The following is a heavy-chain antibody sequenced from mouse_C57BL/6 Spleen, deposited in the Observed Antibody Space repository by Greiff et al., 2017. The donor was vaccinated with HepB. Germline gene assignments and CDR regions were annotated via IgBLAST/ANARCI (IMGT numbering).Heavy chain of an antibody. CDR3: TREGWDRYFDV. V-gene: IGHV1-15*01. CDR1: GYTFTDYE. Sequence: VQLQQSGAELVRPGASVTLSCKASGYTFTDYEMHWVKQTPVHGLEWIGAIDPETGGTAYNQKFKGKAILTADKSSSTAYMELRSLTSEDSAVHYCTREGWDRYFDVWGTGTTVTVSS. J-gene: IGHJ1*03. D-gene: IGHD3-3*01. CDR2: IDPETGGT.